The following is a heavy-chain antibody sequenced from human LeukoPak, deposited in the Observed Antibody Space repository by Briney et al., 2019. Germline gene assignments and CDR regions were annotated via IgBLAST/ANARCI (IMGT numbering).Heavy chain of an antibody. CDR3: ARDAPGQSYFDY. J-gene: IGHJ4*02. Sequence: SQTLSLTCAISGDSVSGDRAVWNWIRQSPSRGLEWLGRTYYRSKWNNHYAESVKGRITVSPDTSKNQFSLQLNSVTPEDTAVYYCARDAPGQSYFDYWGQGILVTVSS. V-gene: IGHV6-1*01. CDR1: GDSVSGDRAV. CDR2: TYYRSKWNN. D-gene: IGHD2-2*01.